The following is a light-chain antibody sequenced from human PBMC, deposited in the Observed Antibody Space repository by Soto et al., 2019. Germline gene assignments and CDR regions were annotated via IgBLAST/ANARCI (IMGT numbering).Light chain of an antibody. CDR2: KAT. CDR3: QQYNDFQYT. J-gene: IGKJ2*01. CDR1: QSIGSW. V-gene: IGKV1-5*03. Sequence: DIQMTQSPSTLSASVGDGVTITCRARQSIGSWLAWYQQKPGKAHKLLIYKATNLQSGVPSRFSGSGSGTDFSLTISSLQPVDSATYFCQQYNDFQYTFGSGTKLEI.